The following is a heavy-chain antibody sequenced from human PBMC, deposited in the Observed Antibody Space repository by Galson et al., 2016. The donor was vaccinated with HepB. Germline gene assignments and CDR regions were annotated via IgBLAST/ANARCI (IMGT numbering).Heavy chain of an antibody. J-gene: IGHJ5*02. V-gene: IGHV3-23*02. CDR3: ARGKSAGAIDWFDP. Sequence: SLRLSCADSGFTFSNYAMAWVRQVPGKGLEWVSSITGSGDGTYYRDSVKGRFTISRDNTKKTLYFQMNSLRVDDTAIYYCARGKSAGAIDWFDPWGQGALVTVSS. D-gene: IGHD3-10*01. CDR1: GFTFSNYA. CDR2: ITGSGDGT.